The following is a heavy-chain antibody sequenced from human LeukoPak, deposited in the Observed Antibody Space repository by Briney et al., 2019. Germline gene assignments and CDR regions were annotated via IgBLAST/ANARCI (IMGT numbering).Heavy chain of an antibody. J-gene: IGHJ6*03. D-gene: IGHD7-27*01. CDR2: ISAYNGNT. CDR3: ARATGDGYYYYMDV. V-gene: IGHV1-18*01. CDR1: GYTFISYG. Sequence: ASVKVSCKASGYTFISYGITWVRQAPGQGPEWMGWISAYNGNTNYAQKLQGRVTMTTDTSTSTAYMELRSLRSDDTAVYYCARATGDGYYYYMDVWGKGTTVTVSS.